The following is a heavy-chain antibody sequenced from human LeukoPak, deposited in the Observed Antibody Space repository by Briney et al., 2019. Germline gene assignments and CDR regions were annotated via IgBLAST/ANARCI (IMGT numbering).Heavy chain of an antibody. CDR2: ISNDGSNK. J-gene: IGHJ4*02. D-gene: IGHD5-12*01. CDR1: GFTFGNSA. CDR3: AKVGSGNDYY. Sequence: GGSLRLSCAASGFTFGNSAMHWVRQPPGKGLEWVTVISNDGSNKYYADSVKGRFTISRDNSKNMLYLQMNSLRTEDTAVYYCAKVGSGNDYYWGQGTLVTVSS. V-gene: IGHV3-30*18.